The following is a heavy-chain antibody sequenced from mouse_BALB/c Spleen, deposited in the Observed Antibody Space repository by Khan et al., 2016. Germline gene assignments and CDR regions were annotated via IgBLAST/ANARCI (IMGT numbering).Heavy chain of an antibody. Sequence: VQLQQSGAELVRSGASVKLSCTASGFNIKDYYMHWVKQRPEQGLEWIGWIDPENGDTEYAPKFQGKATMTADTSSNTAYLQLRSLTSEDTGVYYCNACDYNAMDYWGQGTSVTVSS. CDR3: NACDYNAMDY. CDR1: GFNIKDYY. J-gene: IGHJ4*01. V-gene: IGHV14-4*02. CDR2: IDPENGDT.